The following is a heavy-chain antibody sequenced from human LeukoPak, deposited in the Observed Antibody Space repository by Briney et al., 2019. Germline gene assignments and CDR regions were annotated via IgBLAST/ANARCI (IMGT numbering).Heavy chain of an antibody. CDR3: ASAYSSSSRDVDY. CDR1: GGSFNAYY. Sequence: SETLSLTCTVYGGSFNAYYWSWIRQPPGKGLEWIGEINHSGSTNYNPSLKSRVTISVDTSKNQFSLKLSSVTAADTAVYYCASAYSSSSRDVDYWGQGTLVTVSS. J-gene: IGHJ4*02. D-gene: IGHD6-6*01. CDR2: INHSGST. V-gene: IGHV4-34*01.